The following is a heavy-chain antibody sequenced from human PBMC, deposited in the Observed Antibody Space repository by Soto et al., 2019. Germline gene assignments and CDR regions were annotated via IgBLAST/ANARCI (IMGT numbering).Heavy chain of an antibody. V-gene: IGHV1-69*06. CDR2: IIPIFGTA. CDR3: AANYYDSSGYLDY. CDR1: GGTFSSYA. D-gene: IGHD3-22*01. J-gene: IGHJ4*02. Sequence: SVKVSCKASGGTFSSYAISWVRQAPGQGLEWMGGIIPIFGTANYAQKFQGRVTITADKSTSTAYMELSSLRSEDTAVYYCAANYYDSSGYLDYWGQGTLVTVSS.